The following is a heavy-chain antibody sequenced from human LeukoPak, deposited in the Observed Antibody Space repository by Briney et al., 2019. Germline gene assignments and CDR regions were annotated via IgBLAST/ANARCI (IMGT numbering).Heavy chain of an antibody. CDR1: GGSISSSGYY. Sequence: TSEPLSLTCTVSGGSISSSGYYWGWIRQPPGKGLERIGSIYYSGSTYYNPSLKSRVTISVDTSKNQCSLKLSSVTAADTAVYYCARDAKGQSYFDYWGQGTLVTVSS. J-gene: IGHJ4*02. CDR2: IYYSGST. CDR3: ARDAKGQSYFDY. V-gene: IGHV4-39*07.